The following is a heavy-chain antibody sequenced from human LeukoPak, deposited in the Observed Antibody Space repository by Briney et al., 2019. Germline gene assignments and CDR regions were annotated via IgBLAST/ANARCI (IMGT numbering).Heavy chain of an antibody. CDR3: AKQHYYDSGSYYY. CDR2: ISGNGGGT. V-gene: IGHV3-23*01. CDR1: GFTFITYA. Sequence: PGESLRLSCAASGFTFITYAMSWVRQAPGKGLEWVSGISGNGGGTFYADSVKGRFTISRDNSKNTLYLQMNSLRAEDTAVYYCAKQHYYDSGSYYYWGQGTLVTVSS. J-gene: IGHJ4*02. D-gene: IGHD3-10*01.